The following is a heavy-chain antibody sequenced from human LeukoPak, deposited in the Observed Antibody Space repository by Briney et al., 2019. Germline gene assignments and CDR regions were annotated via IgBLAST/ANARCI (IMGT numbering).Heavy chain of an antibody. D-gene: IGHD3-10*01. J-gene: IGHJ6*03. V-gene: IGHV3-23*01. CDR3: AKGIMVRGVIRRYYYYYMDV. CDR1: GFTFSSYA. Sequence: GGSLRLSCAASGFTFSSYAMSWVRQAPGKGLEWVSAISSSGGSTYYADSVKGRFTISRDNSKNTLYLQMNSLRAEDTAVYYCAKGIMVRGVIRRYYYYYMDVWGKGTTVTVSS. CDR2: ISSSGGST.